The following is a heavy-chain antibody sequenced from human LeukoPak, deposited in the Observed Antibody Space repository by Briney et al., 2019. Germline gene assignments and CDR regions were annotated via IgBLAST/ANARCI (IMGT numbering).Heavy chain of an antibody. CDR1: GFTFSSYG. D-gene: IGHD2-2*01. CDR2: IRYDGSNK. J-gene: IGHJ4*02. CDR3: AKGGRYCSSTSCWSDY. Sequence: GGSLRLSCAASGFTFSSYGMHWVRQAPGKGLEWVAFIRYDGSNKYYADSVKGRFTISRDNSKNTLYLQMNSLRAEDTAVYYCAKGGRYCSSTSCWSDYWGQGTLVTVSS. V-gene: IGHV3-30*02.